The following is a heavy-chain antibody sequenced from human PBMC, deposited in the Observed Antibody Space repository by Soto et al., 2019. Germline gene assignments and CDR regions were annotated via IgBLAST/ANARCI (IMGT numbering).Heavy chain of an antibody. J-gene: IGHJ4*02. V-gene: IGHV4-30-2*01. CDR2: VYHRAST. Sequence: TLSLTCAVSGASMTTGGVSWTWVREPPGGGLECIGHVYHRASTQYNPSLKGRVSISVDTSRSLFSLRLTSLTAADTAVYFCTRGSAAPLSFLYFDTWGQGTPVTVSS. CDR1: GASMTTGGVS. D-gene: IGHD2-21*01. CDR3: TRGSAAPLSFLYFDT.